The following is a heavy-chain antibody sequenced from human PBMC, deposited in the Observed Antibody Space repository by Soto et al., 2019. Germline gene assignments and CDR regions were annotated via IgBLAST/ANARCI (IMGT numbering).Heavy chain of an antibody. D-gene: IGHD2-2*01. V-gene: IGHV4-30-2*01. CDR1: GGSISSGGYS. CDR3: ARVPDR. CDR2: IYHSGST. Sequence: SETLSLTCAVSGGSISSGGYSWCWIRQPPGKGLEWIGYIYHSGSTYYNPSLKSRVTISVDRSKNQFSLKLSSVTAADTAVYYCARVPDRWGQGTLVTV. J-gene: IGHJ5*02.